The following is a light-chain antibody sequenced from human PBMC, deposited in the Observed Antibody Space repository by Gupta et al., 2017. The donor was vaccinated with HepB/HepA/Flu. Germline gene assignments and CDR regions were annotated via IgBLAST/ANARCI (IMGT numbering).Light chain of an antibody. CDR2: KVS. CDR3: RQSTHWPPLA. CDR1: QSLADTDGSTY. J-gene: IGKJ4*01. Sequence: DVVLTQSPLSLPVTLGQPASMSCWSSQSLADTDGSTYLSWFQQRPGQSPRRLIYKVSNRDSGVTDRFIGSGSGSDVTLIISSGEEEDVGRYYCRQSTHWPPLAFGGGTXVEIK. V-gene: IGKV2-30*01.